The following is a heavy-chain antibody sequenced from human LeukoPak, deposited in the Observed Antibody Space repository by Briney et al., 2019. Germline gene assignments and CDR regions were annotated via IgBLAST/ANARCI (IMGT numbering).Heavy chain of an antibody. V-gene: IGHV1-46*01. D-gene: IGHD3-10*01. J-gene: IGHJ6*04. CDR1: GYTFTSYY. CDR3: ARVLPLANRSMDV. CDR2: INPSGGST. Sequence: ASVKVSCKASGYTFTSYYMHWVRQAPGQGLEWMGIINPSGGSTSYAQKFQGRVTMTRDMSTSTDYMELSSLRSEDTAVYYCARVLPLANRSMDVWGKGTTVTISA.